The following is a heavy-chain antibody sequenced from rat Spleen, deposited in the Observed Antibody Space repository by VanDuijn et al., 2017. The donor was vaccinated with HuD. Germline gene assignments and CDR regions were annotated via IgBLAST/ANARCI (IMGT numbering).Heavy chain of an antibody. Sequence: QVQLKESGPGLMQPSETLSLTCTVSGFSLTSNGVGWVRQPLGKGLVWMGTIWAGGSTNYNSAVQSRLSISRDTSKSQVFLKMNSLQPEDTGTYYCARHTQLGWYFDFWGPGTMVTVSS. CDR2: IWAGGST. V-gene: IGHV2-72*01. CDR1: GFSLTSNG. CDR3: ARHTQLGWYFDF. J-gene: IGHJ1*01. D-gene: IGHD1-10*01.